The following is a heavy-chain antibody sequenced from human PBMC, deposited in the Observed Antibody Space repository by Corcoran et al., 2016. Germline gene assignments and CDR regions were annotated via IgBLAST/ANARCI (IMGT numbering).Heavy chain of an antibody. V-gene: IGHV4-34*01. CDR3: ARPLDCSSTSCTGPLDS. CDR1: GGSFRGYY. Sequence: QVQLQQWGAGLLKPSETLSLTCAVYGGSFRGYYWSWIRQPPGKGLEWIGEVNHSGSTNYNPSLKSRVTILVDTSKNQFSLKLISVTAADTAVYYCARPLDCSSTSCTGPLDSWGQGTLVTVSS. CDR2: VNHSGST. D-gene: IGHD2-2*01. J-gene: IGHJ4*02.